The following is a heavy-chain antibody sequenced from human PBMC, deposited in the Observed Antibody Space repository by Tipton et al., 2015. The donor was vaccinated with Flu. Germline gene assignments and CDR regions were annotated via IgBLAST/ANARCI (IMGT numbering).Heavy chain of an antibody. CDR3: ARRGYSNYVSDPKSCFDP. CDR1: GYSISSDYY. Sequence: LRLSCTVSGYSISSDYYWGWIRQPPGKGLEWIGNIFHTGNTYYNSSLKSRVSISVDRSKNQFSLKVFSVTAADTAVYYCARRGYSNYVSDPKSCFDPWGQGILVTVSS. V-gene: IGHV4-38-2*02. J-gene: IGHJ5*02. CDR2: IFHTGNT. D-gene: IGHD4-11*01.